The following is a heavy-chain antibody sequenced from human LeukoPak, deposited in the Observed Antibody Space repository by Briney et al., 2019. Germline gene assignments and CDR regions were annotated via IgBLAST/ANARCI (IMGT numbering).Heavy chain of an antibody. CDR3: ARDRVDDTMVRSVIGYSFGMDV. J-gene: IGHJ6*02. D-gene: IGHD3-10*01. V-gene: IGHV3-30-3*01. CDR1: GFTFSTYT. Sequence: HPGGSLRLSCAASGFTFSTYTVHWVRQAPGKGLEWVAAISDDGNNAYYSDSAKGRLTISRDNSNNTLYLQMNSLRAEDTAVYFCARDRVDDTMVRSVIGYSFGMDVWGQGTTVTVSS. CDR2: ISDDGNNA.